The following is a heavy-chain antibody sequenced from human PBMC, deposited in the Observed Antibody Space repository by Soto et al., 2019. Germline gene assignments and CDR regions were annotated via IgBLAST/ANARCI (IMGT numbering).Heavy chain of an antibody. CDR3: ARDGYSSGWYANYFDY. CDR2: ISYDGSNK. Sequence: GGSLRLSCAASGFTFSSYAMHWVRQAPGKGLEWVAVISYDGSNKYYADSVKGRFTISRDSSKNTLYLQMNSLRAEDTAVYYCARDGYSSGWYANYFDYWGQGTLVTVSS. J-gene: IGHJ4*02. CDR1: GFTFSSYA. D-gene: IGHD6-19*01. V-gene: IGHV3-30-3*01.